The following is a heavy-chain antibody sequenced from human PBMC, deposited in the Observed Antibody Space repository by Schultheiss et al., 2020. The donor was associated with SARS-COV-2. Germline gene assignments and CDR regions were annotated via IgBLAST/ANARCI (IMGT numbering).Heavy chain of an antibody. D-gene: IGHD3-22*01. CDR1: GFTFSSYA. Sequence: GGSLRLSCAASGFTFSSYAMHWVRQAPGKGLEWVAVISYDGSNKYYADSVKGRFTISRDNSKNTLYLQMNSLRAEDTAVYYCARSHLGYYDAPWYFDLWGRGTLVTASS. CDR2: ISYDGSNK. V-gene: IGHV3-30*04. J-gene: IGHJ2*01. CDR3: ARSHLGYYDAPWYFDL.